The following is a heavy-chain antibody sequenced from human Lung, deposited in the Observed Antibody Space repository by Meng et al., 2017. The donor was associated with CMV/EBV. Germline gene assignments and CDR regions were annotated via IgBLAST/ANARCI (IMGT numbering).Heavy chain of an antibody. CDR1: GFTFSDYY. D-gene: IGHD2-21*01. CDR3: ARHRCGGDCYLHDY. CDR2: ISSSGSTI. Sequence: XCAASGFTFSDYYMSWIRQAPGKGLEWVAYISSSGSTIYYADSVKGRFTISRDNAKNSLYLQMNSLRAEDTAVFYCARHRCGGDCYLHDYWGQGTLVTVSS. V-gene: IGHV3-11*01. J-gene: IGHJ4*02.